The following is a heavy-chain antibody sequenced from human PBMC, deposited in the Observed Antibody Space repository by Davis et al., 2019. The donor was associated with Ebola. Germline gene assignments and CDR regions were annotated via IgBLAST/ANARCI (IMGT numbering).Heavy chain of an antibody. CDR3: ARAPVRGVIDYYYGMDV. J-gene: IGHJ6*02. D-gene: IGHD3-10*01. CDR1: GFTFSSYS. Sequence: PGGSLRLSCAASGFTFSSYSMNWVRQAPGKGLEWVSSISSSSSYIYYADSVKGRFTISRDNAKNSLYLQMNSLRAEDTAVYYCARAPVRGVIDYYYGMDVWGQGTTVTVSS. CDR2: ISSSSSYI. V-gene: IGHV3-21*01.